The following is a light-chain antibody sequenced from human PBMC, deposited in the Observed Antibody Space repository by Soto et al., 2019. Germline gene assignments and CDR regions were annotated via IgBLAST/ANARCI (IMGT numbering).Light chain of an antibody. V-gene: IGKV3-15*01. CDR3: QQYKDWRT. Sequence: IVMTQSPATLSVSPGERATLSCRASQPIDNKLAWYQQRPGQAPRLLIYGASIRATGIPARFSGSGSGTEFTLTISGLQSEDFGVYYCQQYKDWRTFGQGTNVDIK. CDR1: QPIDNK. J-gene: IGKJ1*01. CDR2: GAS.